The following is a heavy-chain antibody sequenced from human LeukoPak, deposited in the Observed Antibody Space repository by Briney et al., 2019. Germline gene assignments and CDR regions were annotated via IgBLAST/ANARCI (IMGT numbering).Heavy chain of an antibody. CDR3: AREERDYYDSSGYAHTSSWFDP. J-gene: IGHJ5*02. V-gene: IGHV4-38-2*02. CDR1: GYSIRSGYY. CDR2: IYHSGST. Sequence: PSETLSLTCTVSGYSIRSGYYWGWIRQPPGKGLEWIGSIYHSGSTYYNPSLKSRVTISVDTSKNQFSLKLSSVTAADTAVYYCAREERDYYDSSGYAHTSSWFDPWGQGTLVTVSS. D-gene: IGHD3-22*01.